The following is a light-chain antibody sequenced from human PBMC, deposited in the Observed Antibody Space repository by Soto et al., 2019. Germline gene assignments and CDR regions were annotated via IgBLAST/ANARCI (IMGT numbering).Light chain of an antibody. V-gene: IGKV3-15*01. CDR3: QQYNNWIT. CDR2: GAS. J-gene: IGKJ5*01. CDR1: QSVSSN. Sequence: EIVMTQSPATLSVSPGERATLSCRASQSVSSNLAWYQQKPGQAPRLLIYGASTRATGIPARFSGSGSGTEVTLTLSSLQSEDVAVYYCQQYNNWITFGQGTRLEIK.